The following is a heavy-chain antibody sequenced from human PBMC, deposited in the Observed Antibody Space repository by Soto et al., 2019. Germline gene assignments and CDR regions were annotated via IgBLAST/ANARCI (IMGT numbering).Heavy chain of an antibody. J-gene: IGHJ5*02. V-gene: IGHV1-69*12. CDR2: IIPIFGTA. D-gene: IGHD3-3*01. CDR3: ARVEYDFWRYTLNWFDP. Sequence: QVQLVQSGAEVKKPGSSVKVSCKASGGTFSSYAISWVRQAPGQGLEWMGGIIPIFGTANYAQKFQGRVTITADESPSTAYMELSSLRSEDTAVYYCARVEYDFWRYTLNWFDPWGQGTLVTVSS. CDR1: GGTFSSYA.